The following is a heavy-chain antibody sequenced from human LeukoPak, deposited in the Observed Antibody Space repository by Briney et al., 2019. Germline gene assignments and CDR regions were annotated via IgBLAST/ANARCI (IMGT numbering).Heavy chain of an antibody. CDR2: INSDGSST. D-gene: IGHD6-19*01. V-gene: IGHV3-74*01. J-gene: IGHJ4*02. CDR1: GFTFSSYW. CDR3: ARDGGSSGTYYAS. Sequence: RGSLRLSCAASGFTFSSYWMHWLRQAPGKGLVWVSRINSDGSSTDYADSVKGRFTISRDNAKNTLYLQMNSLRDEDTAVYYCARDGGSSGTYYASWGQGTLVTVSS.